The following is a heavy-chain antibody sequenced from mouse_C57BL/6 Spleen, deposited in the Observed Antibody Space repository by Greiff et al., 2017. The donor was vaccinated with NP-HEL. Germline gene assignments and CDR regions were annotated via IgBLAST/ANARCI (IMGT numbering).Heavy chain of an antibody. D-gene: IGHD6-5*01. V-gene: IGHV1-15*01. CDR1: GYTFTDSG. Sequence: VQLQQSGAELVRPGASVTLSCKASGYTFTDSGMHWVKQTPVHGLEWIGAIYPGTGGTAYNRKFKGKATLTADKSSSTAYMELRSLTSEDSAGYDCTGIMQYWGQGTTLTVSS. CDR2: IYPGTGGT. CDR3: TGIMQY. J-gene: IGHJ2*01.